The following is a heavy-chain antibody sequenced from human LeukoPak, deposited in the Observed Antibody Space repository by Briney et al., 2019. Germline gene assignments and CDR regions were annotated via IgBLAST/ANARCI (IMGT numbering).Heavy chain of an antibody. CDR2: IYYSGST. J-gene: IGHJ5*02. CDR1: GGSISSGSYY. CDR3: ARHRVVVITGNWFDP. Sequence: SETLSLTCTVSGGSISSGSYYWGWIRQPPGKGLEWIGSIYYSGSTYYNPSLKSRVTISVDTSKNQFSLKLSSVTAADTAVYYCARHRVVVITGNWFDPWGQGTLVTVSS. D-gene: IGHD3-22*01. V-gene: IGHV4-39*01.